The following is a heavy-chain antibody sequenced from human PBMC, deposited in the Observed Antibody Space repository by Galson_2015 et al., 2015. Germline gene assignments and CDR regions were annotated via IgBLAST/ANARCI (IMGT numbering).Heavy chain of an antibody. CDR2: ISGSGGST. D-gene: IGHD3-16*02. V-gene: IGHV3-23*02. J-gene: IGHJ4*02. CDR1: GFTFSSYA. Sequence: SLRLSCAASGFTFSSYAMSWVRQAPGKGLEWVSAISGSGGSTYYEDSVKGRFTISRDNSKNTLYLQMKSLRAEDTVVYYCAKGNYDYVWGSYRLYYFDYWGQGTLVTVSS. CDR3: AKGNYDYVWGSYRLYYFDY.